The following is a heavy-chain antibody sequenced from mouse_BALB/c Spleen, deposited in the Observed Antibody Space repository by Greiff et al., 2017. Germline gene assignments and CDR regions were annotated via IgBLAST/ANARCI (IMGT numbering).Heavy chain of an antibody. CDR1: GFTFSSFG. D-gene: IGHD2-10*02. Sequence: EVQLVESGGGLVQPGGSRKLSCAASGFTFSSFGMHWVRQAPEKGLEWVAYISSGSSTIYYADTVKGRFTISRDNPKNTLFLQMTSLRSEDTAMYYCARDSMIFDYWGQGTTLTVSS. CDR3: ARDSMIFDY. CDR2: ISSGSSTI. J-gene: IGHJ2*01. V-gene: IGHV5-17*02.